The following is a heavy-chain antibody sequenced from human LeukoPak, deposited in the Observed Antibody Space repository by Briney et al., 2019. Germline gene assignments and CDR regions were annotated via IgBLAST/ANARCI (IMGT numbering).Heavy chain of an antibody. CDR1: GFTVSSNY. D-gene: IGHD4-17*01. Sequence: GGSPRLSCAASGFTVSSNYMSWVRQAPGKGLEWVSVIYSGGSTYYTDSVKGRFTISRHNSKNTLYLQMNSLRAEDTAVYYCARATVTTSSYGMDVWGQGTTVTVSS. CDR3: ARATVTTSSYGMDV. V-gene: IGHV3-53*04. CDR2: IYSGGST. J-gene: IGHJ6*02.